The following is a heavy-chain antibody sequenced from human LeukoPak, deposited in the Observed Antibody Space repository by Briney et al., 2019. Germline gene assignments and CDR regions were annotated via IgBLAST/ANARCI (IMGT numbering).Heavy chain of an antibody. D-gene: IGHD3-16*01. CDR2: INNSGST. J-gene: IGHJ3*02. CDR1: GGAFSGYY. Sequence: ASQTLSLTSAVYGGAFSGYYWRWIRQPPRKGLEWVGEINNSGSTNYNPPLRSRVTISVDTSKNQFSLKLSSVTAADTAVYYCARGRYYDYVWGTAASDAFDIWGQGTMVTVSS. V-gene: IGHV4-34*01. CDR3: ARGRYYDYVWGTAASDAFDI.